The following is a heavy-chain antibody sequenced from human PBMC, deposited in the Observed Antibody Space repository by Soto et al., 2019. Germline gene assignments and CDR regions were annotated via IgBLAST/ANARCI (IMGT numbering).Heavy chain of an antibody. D-gene: IGHD6-13*01. CDR1: GGSVSSGSYY. CDR3: ARGYRSSSWYGNWFDP. CDR2: INHSGST. V-gene: IGHV4-61*01. J-gene: IGHJ5*02. Sequence: QVQLQESGPGLVKPSETLSLTCTVSGGSVSSGSYYWSWIRQPPGKGLEWIGEINHSGSTNYNPSLKSRVTISVDTSKNQFSLKLSSVTAADTAVYYCARGYRSSSWYGNWFDPWGQGTLVTVSS.